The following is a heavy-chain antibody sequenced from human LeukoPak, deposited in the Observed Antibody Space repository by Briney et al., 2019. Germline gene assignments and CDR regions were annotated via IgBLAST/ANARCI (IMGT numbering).Heavy chain of an antibody. Sequence: PGGSLRLSCAASGFTFSTYAMGWVRQAPGEGLRWVSSISGNGVTTYYADSVKGRFTISRDNSKNTLYLQMNSLRAEDPPLFSVGKPPYGGNPVWGRGPLVPVPP. D-gene: IGHD4-23*01. V-gene: IGHV3-23*01. J-gene: IGHJ4*02. CDR2: ISGNGVTT. CDR3: GKPPYGGNPV. CDR1: GFTFSTYA.